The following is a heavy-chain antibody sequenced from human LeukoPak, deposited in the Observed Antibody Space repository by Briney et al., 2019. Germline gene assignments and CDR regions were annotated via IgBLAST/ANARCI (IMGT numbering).Heavy chain of an antibody. V-gene: IGHV1-2*02. CDR3: ARDGPPYCSSTSCYMSHWLDP. CDR2: INPNSGGT. Sequence: ASVKVSCKASGYTFTVYYMHWVRQAPGQGLEWMGWINPNSGGTNYAQKFQGRVTMTRDTSISTAYMELSRLRSDDTAVYYCARDGPPYCSSTSCYMSHWLDPWGQGTLVTVSS. D-gene: IGHD2-2*02. CDR1: GYTFTVYY. J-gene: IGHJ5*02.